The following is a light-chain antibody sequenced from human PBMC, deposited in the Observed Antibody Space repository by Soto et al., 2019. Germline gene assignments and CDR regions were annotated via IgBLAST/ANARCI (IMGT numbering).Light chain of an antibody. CDR3: SSYISSSTLV. Sequence: QSALTQPASVSGSPGQSITIYCTGTSSDVGGYNYVSWYQQHPGKAPKLMIYEVSNRPSGVSNRFSGSKSGNTASLTISGLQAEYEDDYCCSSYISSSTLVFGGGTKLTVL. V-gene: IGLV2-14*01. J-gene: IGLJ2*01. CDR1: SSDVGGYNY. CDR2: EVS.